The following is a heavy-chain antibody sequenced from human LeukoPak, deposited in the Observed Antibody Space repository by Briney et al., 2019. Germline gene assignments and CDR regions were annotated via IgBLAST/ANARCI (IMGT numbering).Heavy chain of an antibody. V-gene: IGHV4-59*01. CDR1: GGSISSYS. D-gene: IGHD6-13*01. Sequence: PSETLSLTCTVSGGSISSYSWTWIRQPPGKGLEWIAYVYYTGSASYNPSLKSRVTISVDTSKNQFSLRLSSVTAADTAVYYCARMSIAAAGTVDYWGQGTRVTDSS. CDR2: VYYTGSA. J-gene: IGHJ4*02. CDR3: ARMSIAAAGTVDY.